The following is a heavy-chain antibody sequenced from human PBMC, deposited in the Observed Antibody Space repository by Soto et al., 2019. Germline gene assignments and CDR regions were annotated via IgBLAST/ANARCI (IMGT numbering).Heavy chain of an antibody. D-gene: IGHD2-8*02. Sequence: QVQLQQWGAGLLKPSETLSLTCAVYGGSFSGYYWTWIRQPPGTGLEWIGEINHSGSTNYNPSLKXXVTIAVDTYKNQFSLQLTSVTAADPAVYYCARDKITGLFDYWGQGTLVTVSS. J-gene: IGHJ4*02. CDR2: INHSGST. V-gene: IGHV4-34*01. CDR1: GGSFSGYY. CDR3: ARDKITGLFDY.